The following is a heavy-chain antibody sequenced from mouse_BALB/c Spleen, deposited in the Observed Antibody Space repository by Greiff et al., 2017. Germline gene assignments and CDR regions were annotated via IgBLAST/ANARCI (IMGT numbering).Heavy chain of an antibody. Sequence: EVKVVESGGDLVKPGGSLKLSCAASGFTFSSYGMSWVRQTPDKRLEWVATISSGGSYTYYPDSVKGRFTISRDNAKNTLYLQMSSLKSEDTAMYYCARPITTATLYYFDYWGQGTTLTVSS. CDR1: GFTFSSYG. CDR2: ISSGGSYT. D-gene: IGHD1-2*01. J-gene: IGHJ2*01. CDR3: ARPITTATLYYFDY. V-gene: IGHV5-6*01.